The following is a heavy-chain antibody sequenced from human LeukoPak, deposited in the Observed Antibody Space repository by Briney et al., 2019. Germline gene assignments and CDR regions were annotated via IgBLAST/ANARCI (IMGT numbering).Heavy chain of an antibody. D-gene: IGHD3-9*01. CDR3: VRDWDHFDFDS. J-gene: IGHJ5*01. V-gene: IGHV3-74*01. CDR1: GFTFSNYW. CDR2: IKGDGSHT. Sequence: PGGSVSLSCAASGFTFSNYWMHWVRQAPGKGLVWVSRIKGDGSHTIYADSVKGRFTITRDNAKNTLYLQMKRLRAEDTAVYYCVRDWDHFDFDSWGQGTLVTVSS.